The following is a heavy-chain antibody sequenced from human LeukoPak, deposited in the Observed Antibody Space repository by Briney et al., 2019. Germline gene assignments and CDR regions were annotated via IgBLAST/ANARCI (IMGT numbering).Heavy chain of an antibody. V-gene: IGHV3-30*04. CDR2: ISYDGSNK. CDR1: GFTFSSYA. J-gene: IGHJ6*02. Sequence: GRSLRLSCAASGFTFSSYAMHWVRQAPGQGLKWVAVISYDGSNKYYADSVKGRFTISRDNSKNTLYLQMNSRRAEDTAVYYCARVDGGSSWCSTGYYYYYGMDVWGQGTTVTVSS. CDR3: ARVDGGSSWCSTGYYYYYGMDV. D-gene: IGHD6-13*01.